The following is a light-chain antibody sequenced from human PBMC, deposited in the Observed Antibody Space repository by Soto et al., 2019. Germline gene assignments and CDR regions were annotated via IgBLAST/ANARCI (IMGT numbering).Light chain of an antibody. CDR1: QSVSSY. V-gene: IGKV3-11*01. CDR2: DAS. J-gene: IGKJ4*01. CDR3: QQRSKWTPN. Sequence: ILLTHSPATLSLSPGERATLSCRASQSVSSYLAWYQQKPGQAPRLLIYDASNRATGIPARFSGSGSGTDLTITISSIAPEDFEVYYCQQRSKWTPNFGGGTKVDIK.